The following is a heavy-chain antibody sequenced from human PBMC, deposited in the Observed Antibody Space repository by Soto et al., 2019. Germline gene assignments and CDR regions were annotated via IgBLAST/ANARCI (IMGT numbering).Heavy chain of an antibody. Sequence: ASVKVSCKASGYTFTGYYMHWVRQAPGQGLEWMGWINPNSGGANYAQKFQGWVTMTRDTSISTAYMELSRLRSDDTAVYYCARAPPGGSMVRGVTSNWFDPWGQGTLVTVSS. J-gene: IGHJ5*02. V-gene: IGHV1-2*04. CDR2: INPNSGGA. D-gene: IGHD3-10*01. CDR3: ARAPPGGSMVRGVTSNWFDP. CDR1: GYTFTGYY.